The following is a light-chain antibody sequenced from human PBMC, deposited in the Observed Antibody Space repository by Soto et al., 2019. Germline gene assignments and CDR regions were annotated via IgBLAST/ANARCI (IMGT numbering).Light chain of an antibody. V-gene: IGKV3-15*01. Sequence: EIVMMQSPATLSVSPGERATLSCRASQSVSSNLAWYQQKPGQTPRLLIYVASTRATGVPARFTGSGSGTEFTLTITSLQPEDFAIYYCQQYNNWPLTFGGGTKVEIK. J-gene: IGKJ4*01. CDR2: VAS. CDR1: QSVSSN. CDR3: QQYNNWPLT.